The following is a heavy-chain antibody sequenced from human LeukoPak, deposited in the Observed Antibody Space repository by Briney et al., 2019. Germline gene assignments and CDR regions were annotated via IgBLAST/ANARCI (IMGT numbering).Heavy chain of an antibody. J-gene: IGHJ3*02. Sequence: GGSLRVSCAASGFTFSSYGMHWVRQAPGKGLEWVAVIWYDGSNKYYAHSVKGRFTISRDNSKNTLYLQMNSLRAEDTAVYYCARDYGDYDAFDIWGQGAMVTVSP. CDR2: IWYDGSNK. CDR3: ARDYGDYDAFDI. D-gene: IGHD4-17*01. CDR1: GFTFSSYG. V-gene: IGHV3-33*01.